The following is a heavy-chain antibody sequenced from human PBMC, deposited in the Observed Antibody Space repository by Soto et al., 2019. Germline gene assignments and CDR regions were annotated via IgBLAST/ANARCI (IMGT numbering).Heavy chain of an antibody. J-gene: IGHJ6*03. D-gene: IGHD5-12*01. CDR2: IWYDGSNK. CDR1: GFTFSSYG. CDR3: ARERSGYDYYYYYYMDV. V-gene: IGHV3-33*01. Sequence: TGGSLRLSCAASGFTFSSYGMHWVRQAPGKGLEWVAVIWYDGSNKYYADSVKGRFTISRDNSKNTLYLQMNSLRAEDTAVYYCARERSGYDYYYYYYMDVWGKGTTVTVSS.